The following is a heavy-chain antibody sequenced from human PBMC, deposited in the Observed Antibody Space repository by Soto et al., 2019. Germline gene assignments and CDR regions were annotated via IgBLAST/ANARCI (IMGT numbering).Heavy chain of an antibody. V-gene: IGHV4-61*08. CDR2: IYFNGST. J-gene: IGHJ6*02. CDR3: ARDRPPTIYNSDYYYYGLDV. D-gene: IGHD6-19*01. Sequence: SETLSLTCTVSGGSVSSGDYYWSWIRQPPGKGLEWLGFIYFNGSTNYNPSLKSRVTISSDTSKNQFSLRLTSMTAADTAVYFCARDRPPTIYNSDYYYYGLDVWGQGTTVTVS. CDR1: GGSVSSGDYY.